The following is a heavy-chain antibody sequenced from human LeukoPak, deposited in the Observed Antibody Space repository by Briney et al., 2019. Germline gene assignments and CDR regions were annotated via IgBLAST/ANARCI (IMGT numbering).Heavy chain of an antibody. CDR3: AKDPGYDFLTGHFDY. D-gene: IGHD3-9*01. CDR1: GFTFSSYG. Sequence: GGSLRLSCAASGFTFSSYGIHWVRQAPGKGLEWVAVISYDGSNKYYADSVKGRSTISRDNSKNTLYLQMNSLRTEDTAVYYCAKDPGYDFLTGHFDYWGQGTLVTVSS. CDR2: ISYDGSNK. V-gene: IGHV3-30*18. J-gene: IGHJ4*02.